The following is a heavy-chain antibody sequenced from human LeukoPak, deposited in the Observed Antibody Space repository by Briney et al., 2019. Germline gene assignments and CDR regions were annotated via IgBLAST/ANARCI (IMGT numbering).Heavy chain of an antibody. CDR1: GFSFSNYA. CDR2: VSGPGRST. CDR3: AKGGYTTWFDP. D-gene: IGHD2-15*01. V-gene: IGHV3-23*01. Sequence: GGSLRISCAASGFSFSNYAMSWVRQAPGAGLEWVSAVSGPGRSTYYTDSVRGRFNISRDNSKNTLYLQMNSLRAEDTAVYYCAKGGYTTWFDPWGQGTLVTVSS. J-gene: IGHJ5*02.